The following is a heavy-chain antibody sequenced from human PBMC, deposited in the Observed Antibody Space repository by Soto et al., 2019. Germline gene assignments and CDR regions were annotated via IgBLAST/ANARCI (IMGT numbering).Heavy chain of an antibody. CDR3: ARNYGYNRAWFPFDY. J-gene: IGHJ4*02. Sequence: PSETLSLTCNVSGVSISGYYWSWIRQPPGKGLEWIGYIHSSGSTNYNPSLKSRVTISVDTSKNQFSLKLSSVIAADTAVYYCARNYGYNRAWFPFDYWGQGTLVTVSS. CDR2: IHSSGST. CDR1: GVSISGYY. V-gene: IGHV4-59*01. D-gene: IGHD6-19*01.